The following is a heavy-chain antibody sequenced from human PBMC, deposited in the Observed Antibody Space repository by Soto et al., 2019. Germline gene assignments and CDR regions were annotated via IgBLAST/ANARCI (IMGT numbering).Heavy chain of an antibody. V-gene: IGHV3-15*01. CDR3: TTERRANPDY. D-gene: IGHD6-25*01. CDR2: IKSKTDGGTT. J-gene: IGHJ4*02. Sequence: SLRLSCAASGFTFNNAWMTWVRQAPGKGLEWVGRIKSKTDGGTTVYAAPVKGRFTISRDDSQNTVYLQMNSLKTEDTAVYYCTTERRANPDYWGQGTLVTVSS. CDR1: GFTFNNAW.